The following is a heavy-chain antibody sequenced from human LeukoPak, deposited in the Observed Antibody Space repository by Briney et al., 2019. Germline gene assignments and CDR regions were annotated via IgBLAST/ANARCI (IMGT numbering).Heavy chain of an antibody. CDR2: INSDGSST. D-gene: IGHD3-10*01. Sequence: PGGSLRLSCAASGFTFSSYWMHWVRQAPGKGLVWVSRINSDGSSTSYADSVKGRFTISRDNSKNTLYLQMNSLRAEDTAVYYCAKKTHYYGSGSYYREGFDYWGQGTLVTVSS. CDR1: GFTFSSYW. V-gene: IGHV3-74*01. CDR3: AKKTHYYGSGSYYREGFDY. J-gene: IGHJ4*02.